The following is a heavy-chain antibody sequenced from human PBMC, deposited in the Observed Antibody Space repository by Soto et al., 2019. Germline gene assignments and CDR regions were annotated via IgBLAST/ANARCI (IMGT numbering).Heavy chain of an antibody. D-gene: IGHD4-17*01. Sequence: PGGSLRLSCAASGFTFSGSAMHWVRQASGKGLEWVGRIRSKANSYATAYAASVKGRFTISRDDSKNTAYLQMNSLKTEDTAVYYCTTPWTHDYGDYAPAYWGQGTLVTVSS. V-gene: IGHV3-73*01. J-gene: IGHJ4*02. CDR2: IRSKANSYAT. CDR3: TTPWTHDYGDYAPAY. CDR1: GFTFSGSA.